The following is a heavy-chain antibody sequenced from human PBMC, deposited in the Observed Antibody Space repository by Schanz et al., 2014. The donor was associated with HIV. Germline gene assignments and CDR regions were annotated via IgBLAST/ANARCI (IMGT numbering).Heavy chain of an antibody. V-gene: IGHV4-31*03. Sequence: QVQLQGSGPGLVKPSQTLSLTCTVSGGSIRSDGYFWSWIRQRPGKGLEGIGYIEYTGSTYHNPSLKSRLSISVDTSKNQFSLKLSSVSAVDTAVYFCARGMGLRWFGDLRGPFDYWGQGTLVTVSA. CDR3: ARGMGLRWFGDLRGPFDY. D-gene: IGHD3-10*01. CDR1: GGSIRSDGYF. J-gene: IGHJ4*02. CDR2: IEYTGST.